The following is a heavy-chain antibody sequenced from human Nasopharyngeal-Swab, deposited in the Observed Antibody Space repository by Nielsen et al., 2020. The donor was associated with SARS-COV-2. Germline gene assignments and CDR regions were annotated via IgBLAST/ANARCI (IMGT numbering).Heavy chain of an antibody. J-gene: IGHJ4*02. Sequence: GESLKISCAASGFTFSSYAMHWVRQAPGKGLEYVSAISSNGGSTYYANSVKGRFTISRDNSKNTLYLQMGSLRAEDMAAYYCARGWRWADDYWGQGTLVTVSS. V-gene: IGHV3-64*01. D-gene: IGHD5-24*01. CDR2: ISSNGGST. CDR3: ARGWRWADDY. CDR1: GFTFSSYA.